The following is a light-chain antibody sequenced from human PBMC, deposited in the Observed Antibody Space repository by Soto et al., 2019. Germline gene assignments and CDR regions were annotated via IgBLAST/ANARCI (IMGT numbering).Light chain of an antibody. CDR1: SSDVGGYNY. J-gene: IGLJ1*01. CDR3: TSYTSSSNL. V-gene: IGLV2-14*01. Sequence: QSVLTQPASVSGSPGQSITISCTGTSSDVGGYNYVSWYQQHPGKAPKLMIYEVSNRPSGVSNRFSGSKSGNTASLTISGLQAEDEADYYCTSYTSSSNLFGTGPKVTVL. CDR2: EVS.